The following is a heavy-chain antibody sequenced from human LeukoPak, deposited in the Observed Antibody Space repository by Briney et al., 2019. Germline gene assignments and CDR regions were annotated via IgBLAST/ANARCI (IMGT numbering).Heavy chain of an antibody. CDR1: GGTFSSYA. CDR3: ARAPSYYGGHEY. CDR2: IIPIFGTA. Sequence: SVKVSCKASGGTFSSYAISWVRQATGQGLEWIGGIIPIFGTANYAQKFQGRVTITPDESTSTAYMELRSLRSEDTAVYYCARAPSYYGGHEYWGQGTLVTVSS. V-gene: IGHV1-69*13. D-gene: IGHD4-23*01. J-gene: IGHJ4*02.